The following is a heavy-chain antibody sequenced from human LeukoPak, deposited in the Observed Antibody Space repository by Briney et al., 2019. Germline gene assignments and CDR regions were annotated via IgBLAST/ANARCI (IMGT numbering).Heavy chain of an antibody. Sequence: GGSLRLSCAASGFTVSSNYMSWVRQAPGKGLEWVSVIYSGGSTYYADSVKGRFTISRDNAKNSLYLQMNSLRAEDTAVYYCAKSVAGYFDYWGQGTLVTVSS. CDR2: IYSGGST. D-gene: IGHD6-19*01. J-gene: IGHJ4*02. CDR3: AKSVAGYFDY. V-gene: IGHV3-53*01. CDR1: GFTVSSNY.